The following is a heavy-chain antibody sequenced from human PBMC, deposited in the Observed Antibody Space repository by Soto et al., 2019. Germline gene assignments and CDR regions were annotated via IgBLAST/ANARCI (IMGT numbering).Heavy chain of an antibody. V-gene: IGHV3-30*18. CDR2: ISYDGSNK. D-gene: IGHD2-15*01. CDR3: AKSEYCSGGSCPVYYYYMDV. J-gene: IGHJ6*03. Sequence: GGSLRLSCVASGFTFSSYGMHWVRQAPGKGLEWVAVISYDGSNKYYADSVKGRFTISRDNSKNTLYLQMNSLRAEDTAVYYCAKSEYCSGGSCPVYYYYMDVWGKGTTVTVSS. CDR1: GFTFSSYG.